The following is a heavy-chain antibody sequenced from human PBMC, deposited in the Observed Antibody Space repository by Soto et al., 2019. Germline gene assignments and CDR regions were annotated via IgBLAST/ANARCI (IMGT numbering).Heavy chain of an antibody. CDR1: GCSISSYY. J-gene: IGHJ4*02. Sequence: SETLSLTCTVSGCSISSYYWSWIRQPPGKGLEWIGYIYYSGSTNYNPSLKSRVTISADTSKNQFSLKLSSVTAADTAVYYCARDWGSSSQKVGYFDYWGQGTLVTVSS. CDR3: ARDWGSSSQKVGYFDY. CDR2: IYYSGST. V-gene: IGHV4-59*01. D-gene: IGHD6-6*01.